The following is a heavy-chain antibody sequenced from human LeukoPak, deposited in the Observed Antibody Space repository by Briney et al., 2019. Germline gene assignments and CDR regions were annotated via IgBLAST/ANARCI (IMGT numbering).Heavy chain of an antibody. V-gene: IGHV3-7*01. Sequence: AGGSLRLSCAASGFTVSSHYMSWVRQTPGKGLEWVANIKQDGSEKYVDSVKGRFTISRDIAKTSLYLQMNSLRAEDTAVYYCAREASSHFTWGQGTLVTVSS. D-gene: IGHD3-3*02. CDR3: AREASSHFT. CDR1: GFTVSSHY. J-gene: IGHJ5*02. CDR2: IKQDGSEK.